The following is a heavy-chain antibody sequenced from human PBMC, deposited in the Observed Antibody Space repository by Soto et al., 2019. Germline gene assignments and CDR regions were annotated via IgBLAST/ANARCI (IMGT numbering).Heavy chain of an antibody. D-gene: IGHD2-2*01. CDR3: ARSQGSSTSLELYYSYYYGMDV. J-gene: IGHJ6*02. Sequence: QVQLVQSGAEVKKPGSSVKVSCKASGGTFGSYAISWVRQAPGQGLEWMGGIIPIPGTANYAQKFQGRVTIAADESTSTAYMELSSLRSEDTAIDYCARSQGSSTSLELYYSYYYGMDVWGQGTTVTVPS. V-gene: IGHV1-69*01. CDR1: GGTFGSYA. CDR2: IIPIPGTA.